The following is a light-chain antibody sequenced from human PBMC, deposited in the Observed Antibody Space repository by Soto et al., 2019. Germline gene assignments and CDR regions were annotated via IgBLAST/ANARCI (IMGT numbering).Light chain of an antibody. CDR1: ISDVGGYNY. CDR2: EVN. CDR3: SSYAGSSNV. V-gene: IGLV2-8*01. Sequence: SVLSPPPSASGSPGQSFAISCTGTISDVGGYNYVSWYQQHPGKAPKLMIYEVNKRPSGVPDRFSGSKSGNTASLTVSGLQAEDEADYYCSSYAGSSNVFGTGTKVTVL. J-gene: IGLJ1*01.